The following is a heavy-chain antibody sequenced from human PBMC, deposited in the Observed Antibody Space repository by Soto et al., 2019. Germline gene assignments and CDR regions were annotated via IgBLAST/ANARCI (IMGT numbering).Heavy chain of an antibody. CDR2: IYSGGNI. J-gene: IGHJ6*03. Sequence: GSLRLSCAASGFAVNSNYMNWVRQAPGKGLEWVSIIYSGGNIYYADSMKGRFTIFRDNSKNTLYLQMNSLRAEDTAVYYCARGNYMDVWGKGTTVTVS. CDR1: GFAVNSNY. V-gene: IGHV3-66*01. CDR3: ARGNYMDV.